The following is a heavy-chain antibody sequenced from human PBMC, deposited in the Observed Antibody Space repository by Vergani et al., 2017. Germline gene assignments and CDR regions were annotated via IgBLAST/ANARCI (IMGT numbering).Heavy chain of an antibody. V-gene: IGHV3-23*01. D-gene: IGHD3-22*01. CDR1: GFRVTTYY. J-gene: IGHJ1*01. CDR2: LSGGGEST. CDR3: AKDHRYYDSSDPFHH. Sequence: VELLESGGGLAQPGGSLRVSCSASGFRVTTYYMSWVRQAPGKGLEWVSRLSGGGESTYYADSVKGRFTISRDNSKSTVYLQMNSLRAEDTAVYYCAKDHRYYDSSDPFHHWGQGTLVTVSS.